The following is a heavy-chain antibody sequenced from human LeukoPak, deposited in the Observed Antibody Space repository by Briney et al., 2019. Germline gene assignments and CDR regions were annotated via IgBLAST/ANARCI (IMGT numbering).Heavy chain of an antibody. CDR1: GFTFSSYG. Sequence: PGRSLRLSCAASGFTFSSYGMHWVHQAPGKGLEWVAVIWYDGSNKYYADSVKGRFTISRDNSKNTLYLQMNSLRAEDTAVYYCARLGDAFDIWGQGTMVTVSS. V-gene: IGHV3-33*01. D-gene: IGHD1-26*01. CDR3: ARLGDAFDI. CDR2: IWYDGSNK. J-gene: IGHJ3*02.